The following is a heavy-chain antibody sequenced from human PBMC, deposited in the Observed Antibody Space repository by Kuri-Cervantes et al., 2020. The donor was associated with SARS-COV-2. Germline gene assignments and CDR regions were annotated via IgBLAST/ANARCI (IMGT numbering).Heavy chain of an antibody. Sequence: ESLKISCTVSGRSISDRYYYWDWIRQTPGKGLEWIGSLHYSGIMFYNASLKSRVTISVDTSKNQLSLKLNSVTAADTAIYYCARHVRPEITIFGVVITADYFDYWGQGTLVTVSS. CDR2: LHYSGIM. J-gene: IGHJ4*02. V-gene: IGHV4-39*01. CDR1: GRSISDRYYY. CDR3: ARHVRPEITIFGVVITADYFDY. D-gene: IGHD3-3*01.